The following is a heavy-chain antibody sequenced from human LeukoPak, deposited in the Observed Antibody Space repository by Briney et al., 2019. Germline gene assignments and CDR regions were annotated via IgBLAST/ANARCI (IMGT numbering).Heavy chain of an antibody. Sequence: KPGGSLRLSCTASGFTFGDYAMSWVRQAPGKGLEWVSSISSSSSYIYYADSVKGRFTISRDNAKNSLYLQMNSLRAEDTAVYYCARDGGAVAGTGYWGQGTLVTVSS. CDR2: ISSSSSYI. J-gene: IGHJ4*02. D-gene: IGHD6-19*01. CDR1: GFTFGDYA. V-gene: IGHV3-21*01. CDR3: ARDGGAVAGTGY.